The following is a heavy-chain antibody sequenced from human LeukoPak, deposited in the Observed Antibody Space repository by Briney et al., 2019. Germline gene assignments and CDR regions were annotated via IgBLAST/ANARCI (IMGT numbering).Heavy chain of an antibody. CDR3: ARGQEFDDGVFDS. V-gene: IGHV3-48*01. CDR1: GFTFSSYS. D-gene: IGHD1-1*01. J-gene: IGHJ4*02. CDR2: ISSSSSTI. Sequence: GGSLRLSCAASGFTFSSYSMNWVRQAPGRWLEWVSYISSSSSTIYYADSVKGRFTISRDNSKNTVYLQMNSLRVEDTAIYYCARGQEFDDGVFDSWGQGTLVTVSS.